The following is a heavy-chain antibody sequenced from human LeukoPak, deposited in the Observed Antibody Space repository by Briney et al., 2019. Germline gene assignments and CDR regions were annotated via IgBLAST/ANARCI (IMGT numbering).Heavy chain of an antibody. CDR3: ARDLGYSYGYYFDY. D-gene: IGHD5-18*01. J-gene: IGHJ4*02. CDR1: GGTFSSYA. V-gene: IGHV1-18*01. Sequence: VASVKVSCKASGGTFSSYAISWVRQAPGQGLEWMGWISAYNGNTNYAQKLQGRVTMTTDTSTSTAYMELRSLRSDDTAVYYCARDLGYSYGYYFDYWGQGTLVTVSS. CDR2: ISAYNGNT.